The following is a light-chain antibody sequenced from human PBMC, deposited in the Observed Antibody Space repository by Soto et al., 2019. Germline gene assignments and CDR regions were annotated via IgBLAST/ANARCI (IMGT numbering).Light chain of an antibody. V-gene: IGKV3-20*01. CDR1: QSVSSDY. CDR3: QQFSSYPLT. J-gene: IGKJ4*01. CDR2: RAS. Sequence: EIVLTQSPGTLSLSPGGRATLSCRASQSVSSDYVAWYQQKPGQTPNVLIYRASIRATGIPDRFSGSGSGTDFTLTISRLEPEDFAVYYCQQFSSYPLTFGGGTKVDIK.